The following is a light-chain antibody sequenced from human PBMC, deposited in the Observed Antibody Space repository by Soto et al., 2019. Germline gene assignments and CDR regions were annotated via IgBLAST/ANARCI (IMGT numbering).Light chain of an antibody. CDR2: AAS. J-gene: IGKJ5*01. V-gene: IGKV3-15*01. Sequence: DIEMTQSPSSLSASPGERATISCRASQGISNDLAWYQQKPGKAPKLLIYAASSRATGVPSRFSGSGSGTEFTLTISSLQPEDFAVYYCQQHNNYPPTFGQGTRLEIK. CDR3: QQHNNYPPT. CDR1: QGISND.